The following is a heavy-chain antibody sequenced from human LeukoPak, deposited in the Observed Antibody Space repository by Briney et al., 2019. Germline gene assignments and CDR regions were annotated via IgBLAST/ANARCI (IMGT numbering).Heavy chain of an antibody. CDR2: IGRVDDT. CDR3: VRGNWNYYDSGTYGMDV. V-gene: IGHV3-13*01. Sequence: GGSLRLSCTASGFTFRSYDMHWVRQPTGKGLEWVSTIGRVDDTYYPGSVRGRFTISREDAKNSFYLQMNSLKVEDTAVYFCVRGNWNYYDSGTYGMDVWGQGTTVTVSS. J-gene: IGHJ6*02. D-gene: IGHD3-10*01. CDR1: GFTFRSYD.